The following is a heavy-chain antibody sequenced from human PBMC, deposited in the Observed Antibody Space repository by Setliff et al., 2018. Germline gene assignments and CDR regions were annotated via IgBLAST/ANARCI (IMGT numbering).Heavy chain of an antibody. Sequence: GGSLRLSCTASGFTFGDYAMSWVRQAPGKGLEWVGFIRSKAYGGTTEYAASVKGRFTISRDDSKSIAYLQMNSLKTEDTAVYYCTRDGEGDYYYWGQGTLVTVSS. V-gene: IGHV3-49*04. CDR1: GFTFGDYA. CDR2: IRSKAYGGTT. CDR3: TRDGEGDYYY. J-gene: IGHJ4*02. D-gene: IGHD4-17*01.